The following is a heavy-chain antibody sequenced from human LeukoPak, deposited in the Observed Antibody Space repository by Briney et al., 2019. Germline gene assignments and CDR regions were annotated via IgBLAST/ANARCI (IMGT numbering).Heavy chain of an antibody. CDR2: IYYSGST. J-gene: IGHJ5*02. D-gene: IGHD4-17*01. Sequence: PSETLSLTCTVSGGSISSYYWSWIRQPPGKGLEWIGYIYYSGSTNYNPSLKSRVTISVDTSKNQLSLKLSSVTAADTAVYYCARSDYGDYGWFDPWGQGTLVTVSS. CDR3: ARSDYGDYGWFDP. V-gene: IGHV4-59*01. CDR1: GGSISSYY.